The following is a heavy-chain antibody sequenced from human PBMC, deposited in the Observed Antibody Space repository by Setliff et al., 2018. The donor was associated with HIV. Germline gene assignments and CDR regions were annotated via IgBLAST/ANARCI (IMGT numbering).Heavy chain of an antibody. V-gene: IGHV4-59*08. J-gene: IGHJ4*02. CDR3: ARRMSSGSYYDY. CDR1: GGSISNYY. D-gene: IGHD1-26*01. CDR2: IYSSGSI. Sequence: SETLSLTCTVSGGSISNYYWSWIRQPPGKGLEWIGHIYSSGSINYNPSLKSRVTISVDTSKNQISLKLSSVTAADTAVYYCARRMSSGSYYDYWGQGTLVTVSS.